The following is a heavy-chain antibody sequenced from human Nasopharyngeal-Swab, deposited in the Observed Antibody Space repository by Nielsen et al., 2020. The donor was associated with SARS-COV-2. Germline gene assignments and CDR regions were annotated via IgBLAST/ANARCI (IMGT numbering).Heavy chain of an antibody. V-gene: IGHV4-34*01. Sequence: GSLRLSCALYGGSFSGYYWSWIRQPPGKGLEWIGEINHSGSTNYNPSLKSRVTISVDTSKNQFSLKLSSVTAADTAVYYCARHVRQGLVLTDYWGQGTLVTVSS. J-gene: IGHJ4*02. D-gene: IGHD3/OR15-3a*01. CDR1: GGSFSGYY. CDR3: ARHVRQGLVLTDY. CDR2: INHSGST.